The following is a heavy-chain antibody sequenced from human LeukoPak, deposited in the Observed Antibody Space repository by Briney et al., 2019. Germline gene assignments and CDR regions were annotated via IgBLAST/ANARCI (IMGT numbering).Heavy chain of an antibody. J-gene: IGHJ5*02. CDR1: GFTFSSYW. D-gene: IGHD5-24*01. V-gene: IGHV3-74*01. Sequence: GGSLTLSCRASGFTFSSYWMHWAREAPGKGRVWVSRINSDGSNTSYADSVKGRFTISRDNAKNTLYLQMNSLRAEDTAVYYCARLEMATIKNWFDPWGQGTLVTVSS. CDR2: INSDGSNT. CDR3: ARLEMATIKNWFDP.